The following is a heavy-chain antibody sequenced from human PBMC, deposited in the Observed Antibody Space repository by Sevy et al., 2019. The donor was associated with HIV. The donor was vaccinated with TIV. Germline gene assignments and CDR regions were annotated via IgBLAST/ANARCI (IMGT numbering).Heavy chain of an antibody. V-gene: IGHV3-33*01. J-gene: IGHJ3*02. CDR3: TRRNDGRRAFDI. CDR2: IWYDGSNK. CDR1: GFTFSSYG. D-gene: IGHD1-1*01. Sequence: GGSLRLSCAASGFTFSSYGMHWVHQAPGKGLEWVAVIWYDGSNKYYADSVKGRFTISRDNSKNTLYLQMNSLRAEDTAVYYCTRRNDGRRAFDIWGQGTMVTVSS.